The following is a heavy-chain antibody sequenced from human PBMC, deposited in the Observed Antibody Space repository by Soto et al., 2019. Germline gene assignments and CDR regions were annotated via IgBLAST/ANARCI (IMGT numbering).Heavy chain of an antibody. J-gene: IGHJ4*02. CDR1: GYIFNNFG. V-gene: IGHV1-18*01. Sequence: QVQLVQSGAEVQKPGASVKVSCMTSGYIFNNFGITWVRQAPGLGLEWLGWIYSKTGTINFAQKFQGRVTMTTDTSTSTAFMELRSLTFADSAVYFCARDFDFDIDHWGQGTLVTVS. CDR3: ARDFDFDIDH. CDR2: IYSKTGTI. D-gene: IGHD3-9*01.